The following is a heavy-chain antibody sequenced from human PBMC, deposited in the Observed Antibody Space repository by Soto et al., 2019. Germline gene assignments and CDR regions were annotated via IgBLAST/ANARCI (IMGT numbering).Heavy chain of an antibody. D-gene: IGHD2-15*01. V-gene: IGHV2-70*11. CDR1: GFPLSTSGMC. J-gene: IGHJ6*03. CDR3: ARTTNSYCSGGSCLNYYYYYYLDV. Sequence: SGPTLVNPTQTLTLTCTFSGFPLSTSGMCVSWIRQPPGKALEWLARIDWDDDKYYSTSLKTRLTISKDTSKNQVVLTMTNMDPVDTATYYCARTTNSYCSGGSCLNYYYYYYLDVWGKGTTVTVSS. CDR2: IDWDDDK.